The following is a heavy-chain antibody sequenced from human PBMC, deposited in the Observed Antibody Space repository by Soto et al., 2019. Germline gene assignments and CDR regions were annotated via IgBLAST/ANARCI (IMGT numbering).Heavy chain of an antibody. J-gene: IGHJ6*02. V-gene: IGHV3-30*18. CDR1: GFTFSSYG. CDR2: ISYDGSNK. Sequence: QVQLVESGGGVVQPGRSLRLSCAASGFTFSSYGMHWVRQAPGKGLEWVAVISYDGSNKYYADSVKGRFTSSRDNSKNTLYLQMNSLRAEDTAVYYCAKDLLRPGRAYGMDVWGQGTTVTVSS. CDR3: AKDLLRPGRAYGMDV.